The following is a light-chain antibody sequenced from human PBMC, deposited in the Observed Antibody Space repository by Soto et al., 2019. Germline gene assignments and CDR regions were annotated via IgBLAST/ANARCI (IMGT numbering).Light chain of an antibody. CDR3: QQYNSYWT. CDR2: KAS. J-gene: IGKJ1*01. CDR1: QSISSW. V-gene: IGKV1-5*03. Sequence: DIQMTQSPSTLSASVGDRVTITCRASQSISSWLAWYQQKPWKAPKLLIYKASSLESGVPSRFSGSGSGTEFTLTISSLQPHDFATYNCQQYNSYWTFGQGTKVELK.